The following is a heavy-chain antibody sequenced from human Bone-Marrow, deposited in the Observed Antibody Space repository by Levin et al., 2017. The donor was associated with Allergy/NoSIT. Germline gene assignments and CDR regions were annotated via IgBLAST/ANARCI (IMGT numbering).Heavy chain of an antibody. CDR1: GYTFSNYY. V-gene: IGHV1-46*01. Sequence: RGESLKISCKASGYTFSNYYMTWVRQAPGQGLEWMGTINPSAGTTSYAQKFQGRVTMTRDTSTSTVYMELSSLRSEDTAVYYCARDAPVKSYDSDGHYRHFYYAMDVWGQGTTVTVS. J-gene: IGHJ6*02. CDR3: ARDAPVKSYDSDGHYRHFYYAMDV. CDR2: INPSAGTT. D-gene: IGHD3-22*01.